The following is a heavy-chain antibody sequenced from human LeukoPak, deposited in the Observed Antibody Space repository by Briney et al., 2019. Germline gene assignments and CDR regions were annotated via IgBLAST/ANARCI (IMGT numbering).Heavy chain of an antibody. J-gene: IGHJ4*02. CDR2: IYYSGST. D-gene: IGHD3-22*01. CDR1: GGSISSGGYY. V-gene: IGHV4-31*03. CDR3: ARAPRTSYYDSSGYYYYYFDY. Sequence: SETLSLTCTVSGGSISSGGYYWSWIRQHPGKGLEWIGYIYYSGSTYYNPSLKSRVTISVDTSKNQFSLKLSSVTAADTAVYYRARAPRTSYYDSSGYYYYYFDYWGQGTLVTVSS.